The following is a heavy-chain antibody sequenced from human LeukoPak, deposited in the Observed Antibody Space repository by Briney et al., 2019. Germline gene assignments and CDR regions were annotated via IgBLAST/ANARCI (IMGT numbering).Heavy chain of an antibody. CDR3: ARGGIVVAVYFDF. J-gene: IGHJ4*02. D-gene: IGHD2-15*01. Sequence: PSETLSLTCTVSGDSISSYYWSWIRQPPGKGLEWIGYIDYSGSTSYSPSLKSRVTISVDTSKNQLSLKLRSVTAADTAVYYCARGGIVVAVYFDFWGKGTLVTVSS. CDR1: GDSISSYY. CDR2: IDYSGST. V-gene: IGHV4-59*08.